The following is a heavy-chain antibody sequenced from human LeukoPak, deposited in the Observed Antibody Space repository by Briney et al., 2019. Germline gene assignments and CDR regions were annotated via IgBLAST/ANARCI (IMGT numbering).Heavy chain of an antibody. J-gene: IGHJ6*02. CDR2: IYYSGST. D-gene: IGHD3-10*01. V-gene: IGHV4-59*01. CDR1: GGSISSYY. CDR3: ARDRSGSYPDAYYYYYGMDV. Sequence: SETLSLTCTVSGGSISSYYWSWIRQPPGKGLEWIGYIYYSGSTNYNPSLKSRVTISVDTSKNQFSLKLSSVTAAGTAVYYCARDRSGSYPDAYYYYYGMDVWGQGTTVTVSS.